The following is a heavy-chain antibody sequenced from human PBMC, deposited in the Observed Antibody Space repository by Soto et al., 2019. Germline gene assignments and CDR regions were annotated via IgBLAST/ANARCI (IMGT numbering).Heavy chain of an antibody. CDR2: IIPILGIA. J-gene: IGHJ6*03. CDR1: GGTFSSYT. Sequence: QVQLVQSGAEVKKPGSSVKVSCKASGGTFSSYTISWVRQAPGQGLEWMGRIIPILGIANYAQKFQGRVTITANKATSTAYMELSSLRSEDTAVYYCARDRCSIASCYEDYYYYFDFWGRGTTVTVSS. CDR3: ARDRCSIASCYEDYYYYFDF. D-gene: IGHD2-2*01. V-gene: IGHV1-69*08.